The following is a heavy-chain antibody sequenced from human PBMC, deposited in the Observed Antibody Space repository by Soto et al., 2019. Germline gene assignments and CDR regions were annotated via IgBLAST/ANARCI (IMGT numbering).Heavy chain of an antibody. CDR1: GGTFSSYA. CDR2: IIPIFGTA. V-gene: IGHV1-69*01. J-gene: IGHJ6*02. Sequence: QVQLVQSGAEVKKPGSSVKVSCKASGGTFSSYAISWMRQAPGQGLEWMGGIIPIFGTANYAQKFQGRVTITADESTSTAYMELSSLRSEDTAVYYCARARRRYYDSSGQPKDYYYYGMDVWGQGTTVTVSS. D-gene: IGHD3-22*01. CDR3: ARARRRYYDSSGQPKDYYYYGMDV.